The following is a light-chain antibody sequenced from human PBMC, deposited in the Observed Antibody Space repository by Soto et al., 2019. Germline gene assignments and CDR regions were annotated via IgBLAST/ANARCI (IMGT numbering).Light chain of an antibody. Sequence: DIPMTQSPSSLSAYVGDRVTITCRASQSISSYLNWYQQKPGKAPKLLIYAASSWQSGVPSKFSGSGSGTEFTLTISSLQPEDFATYYCHQSYRTPLYSFGPGTKVDIK. V-gene: IGKV1-39*01. CDR3: HQSYRTPLYS. J-gene: IGKJ3*01. CDR1: QSISSY. CDR2: AAS.